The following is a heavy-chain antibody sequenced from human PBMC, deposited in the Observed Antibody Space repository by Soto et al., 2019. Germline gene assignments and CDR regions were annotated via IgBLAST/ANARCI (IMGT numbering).Heavy chain of an antibody. V-gene: IGHV3-33*01. J-gene: IGHJ2*01. Sequence: QVQLVESGGGVVQPGRSLRLSCAASGFTFSSYGMHWVRQAPGKGLEWVAVIWYDGSNKYYADSVKGRFTISRDNSKNTLYLQMNSLRADDTAVYYVARDFKQWLVHWYFDLWGRGTLVTVSS. CDR3: ARDFKQWLVHWYFDL. D-gene: IGHD6-19*01. CDR1: GFTFSSYG. CDR2: IWYDGSNK.